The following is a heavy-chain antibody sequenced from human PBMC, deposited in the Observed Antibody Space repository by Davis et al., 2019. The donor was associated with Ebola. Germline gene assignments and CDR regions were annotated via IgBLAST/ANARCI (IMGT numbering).Heavy chain of an antibody. CDR1: GFTFSTYS. J-gene: IGHJ4*02. Sequence: PGGSLRLSCAASGFTFSTYSMNWVRQAPGEGLEWVSYISGSSSTIYYADSVKGRFTISRDNAKNSLYLQMNSLRDEDTAVYYCARSRAEQWLTSDSWGQGTLVTVSS. D-gene: IGHD6-19*01. CDR2: ISGSSSTI. CDR3: ARSRAEQWLTSDS. V-gene: IGHV3-48*02.